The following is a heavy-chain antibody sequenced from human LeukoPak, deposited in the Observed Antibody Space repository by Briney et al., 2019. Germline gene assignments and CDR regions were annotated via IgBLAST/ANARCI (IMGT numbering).Heavy chain of an antibody. CDR2: IYYSGST. Sequence: SETLSLTCTVSGGSVSSSSYYWGWIRQPPGKGLEWIGSIYYSGSTYYNPSLKSRVTISVDTSKNQFSLKLSSVTAADTAVYYCARSIPPIGSGSYSSFDYWGQGTLVTVSS. V-gene: IGHV4-39*07. CDR1: GGSVSSSSYY. J-gene: IGHJ4*02. CDR3: ARSIPPIGSGSYSSFDY. D-gene: IGHD3-10*01.